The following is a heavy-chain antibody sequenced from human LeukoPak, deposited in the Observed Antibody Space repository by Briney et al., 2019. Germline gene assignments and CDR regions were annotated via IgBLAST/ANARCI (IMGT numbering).Heavy chain of an antibody. V-gene: IGHV1-18*01. CDR1: GYTFTSYG. J-gene: IGHJ4*02. CDR3: ARVAAADYFDY. Sequence: ASVKVSCKASGYTFTSYGISWVGQAPGQGFEWMGWINPYNGNTNYAQKLQGRVTMTTDTSTSTAYMELSSLRSDDTAVYYCARVAAADYFDYWGQGTLVTVSS. CDR2: INPYNGNT. D-gene: IGHD6-13*01.